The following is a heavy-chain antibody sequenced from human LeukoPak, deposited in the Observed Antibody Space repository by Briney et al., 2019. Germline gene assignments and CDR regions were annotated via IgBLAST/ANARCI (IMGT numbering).Heavy chain of an antibody. Sequence: SETLSPTCTVSGASISSYYWSWIRQPPGKGLEWIGYIYYSGSTRYNPSLKSRVTISVDTSKNQFSLKLSSVTAADTAVYYCARVGILRFPSNWFDPWGQGTLVTVSS. D-gene: IGHD3-3*01. J-gene: IGHJ5*02. CDR1: GASISSYY. CDR3: ARVGILRFPSNWFDP. CDR2: IYYSGST. V-gene: IGHV4-59*01.